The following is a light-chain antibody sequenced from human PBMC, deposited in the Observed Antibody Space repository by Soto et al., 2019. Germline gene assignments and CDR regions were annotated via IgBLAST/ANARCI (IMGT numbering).Light chain of an antibody. J-gene: IGLJ1*01. CDR3: SSFTSINTYV. V-gene: IGLV2-18*02. CDR2: DVN. Sequence: QSVLTQPPSVSGSPGQSVAISCTGTSSDIGAYNRVSWYQQPPGTAPKLMIYDVNNRPSGVPDRFSGSKSGNTASLTISGLQAGDEADYYCSSFTSINTYVFGTGTKVTVL. CDR1: SSDIGAYNR.